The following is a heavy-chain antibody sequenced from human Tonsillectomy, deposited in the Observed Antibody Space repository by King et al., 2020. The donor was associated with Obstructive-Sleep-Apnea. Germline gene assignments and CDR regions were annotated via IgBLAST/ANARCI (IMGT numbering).Heavy chain of an antibody. CDR1: GFTFSSYA. V-gene: IGHV3-23*04. D-gene: IGHD5-12*01. Sequence: VQLVESGGGLVQPGGSLRLSCAASGFTFSSYAMSWVRQAPGQGLELVSAISGSGGRTYYSDSVKGRFTISRDNSKNTLYLQMNSLRAEDTAVYYCAKSTGVATRGYDYWGQGTLVTVSS. J-gene: IGHJ4*02. CDR2: ISGSGGRT. CDR3: AKSTGVATRGYDY.